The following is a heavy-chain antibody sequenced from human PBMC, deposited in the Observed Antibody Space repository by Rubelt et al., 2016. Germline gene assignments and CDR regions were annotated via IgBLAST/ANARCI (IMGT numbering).Heavy chain of an antibody. V-gene: IGHV4-39*07. J-gene: IGHJ4*02. CDR2: IYYSGST. CDR3: ARVHLPRIAVAGHWIDY. Sequence: QLQLQESGPGLVKPSETLSLSCTVSGGSIRSSSYYWGWIRQPPGKGLEWIGSIYYSGSTSYNPSLKSRVTISVDTSKNQFSLKLSSVTAADTAVYYCARVHLPRIAVAGHWIDYWGQGTLVTVSS. CDR1: GGSIRSSSYY. D-gene: IGHD6-19*01.